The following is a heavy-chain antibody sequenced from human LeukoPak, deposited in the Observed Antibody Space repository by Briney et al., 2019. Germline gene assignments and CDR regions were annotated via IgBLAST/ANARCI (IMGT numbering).Heavy chain of an antibody. CDR3: ARPQRHYYDSSGYSDAFDI. CDR2: IYYSGST. J-gene: IGHJ3*02. CDR1: GGSISSSSYY. D-gene: IGHD3-22*01. V-gene: IGHV4-39*07. Sequence: KPSQTLSLTCTVSGGSISSSSYYWGWIRQPPGKGLEWIGSIYYSGSTYYNPSLKSRVTISVDTSKNQFSLKLSSVTAADTAVYYCARPQRHYYDSSGYSDAFDIWGQGTMVTVSS.